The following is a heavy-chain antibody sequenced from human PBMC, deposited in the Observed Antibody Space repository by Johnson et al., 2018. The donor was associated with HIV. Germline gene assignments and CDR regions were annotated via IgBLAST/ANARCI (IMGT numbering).Heavy chain of an antibody. CDR3: ARRGRRADDAFDI. CDR1: GFTFINAW. Sequence: QVQLVESGGGLVKPGGSLRLSCAASGFTFINAWMSWVRQAPGKGLEWVAVMSFDGNNRYYADSVKGRFTISRDNSKNTLYLQMNSLRAEDTAVYYCARRGRRADDAFDIWGQGTMVTVSS. D-gene: IGHD3-16*01. CDR2: MSFDGNNR. J-gene: IGHJ3*02. V-gene: IGHV3-30-3*01.